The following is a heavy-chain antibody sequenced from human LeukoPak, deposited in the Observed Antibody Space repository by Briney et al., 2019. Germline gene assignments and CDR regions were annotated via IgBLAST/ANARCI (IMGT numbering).Heavy chain of an antibody. Sequence: PGGSLRLSCAASGFTVSSNYMSGVCEAPGKGREGVAFIRYDGSDKYYADSVKGRFTLSRDNSRNTLYPQMNNLRPEDTAVYFCAKADTGYYMYYFVHWGQGTLVTVSS. D-gene: IGHD3-22*01. J-gene: IGHJ4*02. CDR3: AKADTGYYMYYFVH. V-gene: IGHV3-30*02. CDR2: IRYDGSDK. CDR1: GFTVSSNY.